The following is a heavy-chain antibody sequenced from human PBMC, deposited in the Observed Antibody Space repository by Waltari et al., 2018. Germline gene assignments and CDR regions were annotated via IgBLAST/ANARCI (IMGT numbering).Heavy chain of an antibody. CDR1: GFTFSCYC. D-gene: IGHD5-12*01. V-gene: IGHV3-7*01. J-gene: IGHJ4*02. CDR2: IKQDGSVK. Sequence: EVQLVESGGGFVQPGGSLRPSLAASGFTFSCYCIPWVRQAPGKGLEWAANIKQDGSVKYYVDSVRGRFTISRDNAKNSLYLQMNILRAEDTAVYYCARDSGYSGYNSYSFDYWGQGTLVTVSS. CDR3: ARDSGYSGYNSYSFDY.